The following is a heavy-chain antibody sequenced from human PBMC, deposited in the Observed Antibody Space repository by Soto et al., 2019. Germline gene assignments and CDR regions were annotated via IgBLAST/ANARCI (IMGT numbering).Heavy chain of an antibody. CDR3: AKDRETLFGVVIKVGDAFDI. CDR2: ISYDGSNK. V-gene: IGHV3-30*18. J-gene: IGHJ3*02. D-gene: IGHD3-3*01. Sequence: GGSLRLSCAASGFTFSSYGMHWVRQAPGKGLEWVAVISYDGSNKYYADSVKGRFTISRDNSKNTLYLQMNSLRAEDTAVYYCAKDRETLFGVVIKVGDAFDIWGQGTMVTVSS. CDR1: GFTFSSYG.